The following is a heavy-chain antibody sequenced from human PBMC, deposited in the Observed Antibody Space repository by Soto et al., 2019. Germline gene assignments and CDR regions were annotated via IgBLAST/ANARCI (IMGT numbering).Heavy chain of an antibody. CDR1: GFTFSSYG. CDR3: ARDFCCSTSWYDKYYYIDV. Sequence: GGSLRLSCAASGFTFSSYGMHWVRQAPGKGLEWVAVIWYDGSNKYYADSVKGRFTISRDNSKNTLYLQMNSLRAEDTAVYYCARDFCCSTSWYDKYYYIDVWGKGTTVTVSS. V-gene: IGHV3-33*01. J-gene: IGHJ6*03. D-gene: IGHD2-2*01. CDR2: IWYDGSNK.